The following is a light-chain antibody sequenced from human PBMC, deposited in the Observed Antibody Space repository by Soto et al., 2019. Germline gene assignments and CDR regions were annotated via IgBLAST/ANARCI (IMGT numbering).Light chain of an antibody. CDR2: GAS. V-gene: IGKV1-12*01. CDR3: QQANSFPIT. J-gene: IGKJ5*01. CDR1: QDVGKW. Sequence: DIPMTQSPSSVSASVGDRVTITCRASQDVGKWLAWYQQKPGKDPTLLIHGASSLQSGVPSRYSGSGHGTDFTLTISSLQPEDFATYYCQQANSFPITFGQATRLEIK.